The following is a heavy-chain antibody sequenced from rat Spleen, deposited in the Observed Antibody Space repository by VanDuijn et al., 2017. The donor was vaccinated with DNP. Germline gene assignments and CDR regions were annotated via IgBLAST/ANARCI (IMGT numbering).Heavy chain of an antibody. V-gene: IGHV5-19*01. CDR3: ARHNAAYYAMDA. CDR1: GLILSNYG. Sequence: EVQLVESGGGLVQPGRSLKLSCAASGLILSNYGIHWIRQVPTKGLEWVASISPSGGSTYYRDSVKGRFTVSRDYGKSSLYLQMDSLRSEDTATYYCARHNAAYYAMDAWGQGTSVTVSS. J-gene: IGHJ4*01. D-gene: IGHD4-3*01. CDR2: ISPSGGST.